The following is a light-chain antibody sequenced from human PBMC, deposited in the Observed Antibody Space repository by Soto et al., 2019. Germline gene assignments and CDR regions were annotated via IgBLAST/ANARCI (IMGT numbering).Light chain of an antibody. CDR1: ESVTTN. V-gene: IGKV3D-15*01. Sequence: EIVMTQSPATLSVSPGERATLSCRASESVTTNVAWYQQKPGQAPRLLIYGASTRATGIPATFSGSGSGTQFALTISSLQSEDFAVYYCQQYSNWPPYTFGQGTKLEL. CDR3: QQYSNWPPYT. CDR2: GAS. J-gene: IGKJ2*01.